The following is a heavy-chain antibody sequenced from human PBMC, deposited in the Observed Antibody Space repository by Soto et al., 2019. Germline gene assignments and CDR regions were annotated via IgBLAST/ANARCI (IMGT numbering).Heavy chain of an antibody. CDR1: GLTFTTSV. V-gene: IGHV3-23*01. CDR2: ISGGGTT. CDR3: SSIRVGQAWEAFEI. D-gene: IGHD1-26*01. Sequence: EVQLLESGGDLVQPGESLRLSCVASGLTFTTSVMGWVRQAPGKGLQWVSSISGGGTTYYADSVKGRFTISRDNSRNTSFLQMSSLRAEDNAVYYCSSIRVGQAWEAFEIWGQGTLVTVSS. J-gene: IGHJ3*02.